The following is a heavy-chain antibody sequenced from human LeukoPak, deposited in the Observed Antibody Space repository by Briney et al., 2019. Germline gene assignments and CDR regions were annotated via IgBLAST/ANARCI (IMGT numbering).Heavy chain of an antibody. J-gene: IGHJ5*01. Sequence: GGSLRLSCAASGFTFRSYAMSWVRRAPGEGLEWVSGISGSGGSTYYADSAKGRFTISRDNSKNALYLQINSLRVDDTAIYYCARGSHGEHDSWGQGTLVTVSS. CDR1: GFTFRSYA. CDR3: ARGSHGEHDS. V-gene: IGHV3-23*01. CDR2: ISGSGGST. D-gene: IGHD4-17*01.